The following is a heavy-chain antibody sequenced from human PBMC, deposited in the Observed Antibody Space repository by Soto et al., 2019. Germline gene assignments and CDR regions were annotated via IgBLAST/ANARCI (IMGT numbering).Heavy chain of an antibody. V-gene: IGHV1-3*01. Sequence: ASVKVSCKASGGTFSSYAISWVRQAPGQRLEWMGWINAGNGNTKYSQNFQGRVTITRDTSASTAYMELSSLRSEDTAVYYCARDLGGWPDYWGQGTLVTVSS. D-gene: IGHD2-15*01. CDR1: GGTFSSYA. CDR3: ARDLGGWPDY. CDR2: INAGNGNT. J-gene: IGHJ4*02.